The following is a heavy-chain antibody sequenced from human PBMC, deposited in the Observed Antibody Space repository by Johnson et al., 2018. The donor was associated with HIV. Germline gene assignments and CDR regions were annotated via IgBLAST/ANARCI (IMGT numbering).Heavy chain of an antibody. Sequence: VQLVESGGGLVQPGGSLRLSCAASGFTFSSYDMHWVRQATGKGLEWVSSIATAGDTYHPGSVKGRLSMSRDSASNSLYLQMNSLRAGDTAVYYCAREVDAFDMWGQGTMVTVSS. CDR3: AREVDAFDM. CDR2: IATAGDT. J-gene: IGHJ3*02. CDR1: GFTFSSYD. V-gene: IGHV3-13*01.